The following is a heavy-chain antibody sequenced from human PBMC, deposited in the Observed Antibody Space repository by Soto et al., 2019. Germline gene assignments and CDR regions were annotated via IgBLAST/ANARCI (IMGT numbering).Heavy chain of an antibody. CDR3: ARHSQNGPPLWFGELLS. V-gene: IGHV4-59*01. CDR1: GASISSYY. J-gene: IGHJ4*02. Sequence: QEQLQESGPGLVKPSETLSLTCTVSGASISSYYWSWIRQPPGKGLDWIGYIHYSGSINYNPALKIRVIISIATSKNQFSLNLSSVTAADTAVYYCARHSQNGPPLWFGELLSWGQGTLVTVSS. CDR2: IHYSGSI. D-gene: IGHD3-10*01.